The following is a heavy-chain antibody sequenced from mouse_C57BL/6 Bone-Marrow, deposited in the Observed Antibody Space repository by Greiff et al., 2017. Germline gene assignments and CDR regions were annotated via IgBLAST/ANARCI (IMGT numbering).Heavy chain of an antibody. J-gene: IGHJ4*01. CDR1: GYTFTSYW. CDR2: IHPNSGST. V-gene: IGHV1-64*01. D-gene: IGHD2-1*01. Sequence: QVQLQQPGAELVKPGASVKLSCKASGYTFTSYWMHWVKQRPGQGLEWIGMIHPNSGSTNYNEKFKSKATLTVDKSSSTAYMQLSSLTSEDTAVYYCARGLYGNYGYAMGYWGQGTSVTVSA. CDR3: ARGLYGNYGYAMGY.